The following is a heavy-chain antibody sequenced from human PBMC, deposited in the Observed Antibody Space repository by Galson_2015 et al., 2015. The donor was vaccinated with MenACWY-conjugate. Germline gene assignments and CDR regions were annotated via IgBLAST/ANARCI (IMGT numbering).Heavy chain of an antibody. D-gene: IGHD2-15*01. CDR3: VRDQSFEDSVWYDVLDI. CDR2: IWYDGENE. J-gene: IGHJ3*02. V-gene: IGHV3-33*08. Sequence: SLRLSCAASGFTFSSYGMHWVRQAPGKGLEWVAFIWYDGENENYKDSVKGRFTISRDNAKLYLQMTSLSAEDTAVYYCVRDQSFEDSVWYDVLDIWGQGTMVTVSS. CDR1: GFTFSSYG.